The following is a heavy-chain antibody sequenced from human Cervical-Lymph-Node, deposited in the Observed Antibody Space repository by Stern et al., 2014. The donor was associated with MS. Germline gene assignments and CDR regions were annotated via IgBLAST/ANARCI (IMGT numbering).Heavy chain of an antibody. CDR3: ASRLSGYFYYFDY. J-gene: IGHJ4*02. Sequence: QLQLQESGSGLVKPSQTLSLTCAVSGGSVSSGGYSWTWIRQPPGKGLEWMVNSYHSGTTYYNPSLKSRVTISLDRSKNLFSLKLTSVTAADTAVYYCASRLSGYFYYFDYWGQGTLVTVSS. CDR1: GGSVSSGGYS. V-gene: IGHV4-30-2*01. CDR2: SYHSGTT. D-gene: IGHD3-3*01.